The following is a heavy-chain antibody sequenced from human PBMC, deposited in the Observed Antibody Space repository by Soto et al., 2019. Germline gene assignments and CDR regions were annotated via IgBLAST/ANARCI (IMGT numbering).Heavy chain of an antibody. V-gene: IGHV3-30*18. D-gene: IGHD5-18*01. Sequence: QVQLVESGGGVVQPGRSLRLSCAASGFTFSNYGMHWVRQAPGKGLEWVAVISYDGSNKYYADSVKGRFTISRDNSKKTLYRQMSSLRPEDTAVYYCAKDPYTYGRRGDYWGQGTLVTVSS. J-gene: IGHJ4*02. CDR3: AKDPYTYGRRGDY. CDR2: ISYDGSNK. CDR1: GFTFSNYG.